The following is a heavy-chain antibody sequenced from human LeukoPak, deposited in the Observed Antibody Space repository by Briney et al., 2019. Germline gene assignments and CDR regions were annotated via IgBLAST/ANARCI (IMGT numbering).Heavy chain of an antibody. CDR3: ARSIAVAGFFPDY. J-gene: IGHJ4*02. V-gene: IGHV1-69*13. D-gene: IGHD6-19*01. CDR1: GGTFSSYA. Sequence: SVKVSCKASGGTFSSYAISWVRQAPGQGLEWMGGIIPIFGTANYAQKFQGRVTITADESTSTAYMELSSLRSEDTAVYYCARSIAVAGFFPDYWGQGTLVTVSS. CDR2: IIPIFGTA.